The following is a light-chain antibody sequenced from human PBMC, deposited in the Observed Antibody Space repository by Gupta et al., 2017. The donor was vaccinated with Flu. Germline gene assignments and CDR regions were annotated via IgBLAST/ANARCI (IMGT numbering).Light chain of an antibody. J-gene: IGKJ2*01. V-gene: IGKV1-5*03. CDR1: QSVSSC. Sequence: QMTQPPSPLSAFVGDRVTITCRASQSVSSCLAWCQQKLGKAPKLLIYRASSLQSGVPSRFRGSGSGTEFTLTISSLQPDDFATYYCQHCKGLPGRFGQGTKLEVK. CDR2: RAS. CDR3: QHCKGLPGR.